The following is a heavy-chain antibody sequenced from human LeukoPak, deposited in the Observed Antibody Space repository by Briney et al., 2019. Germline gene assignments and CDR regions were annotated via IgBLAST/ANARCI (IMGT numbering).Heavy chain of an antibody. CDR2: ISSSSSYI. V-gene: IGHV3-21*01. CDR1: GFTFSSYS. Sequence: PGGSLRLSCAASGFTFSSYSINWVRQAPGKGLEWVTSISSSSSYIYYADSVKGRFTISRDNAKNSLYLQMNSLRAEDTAVYYCASEQPPHSSGWSRGAFDIWGQGTMVTVSS. CDR3: ASEQPPHSSGWSRGAFDI. J-gene: IGHJ3*02. D-gene: IGHD6-19*01.